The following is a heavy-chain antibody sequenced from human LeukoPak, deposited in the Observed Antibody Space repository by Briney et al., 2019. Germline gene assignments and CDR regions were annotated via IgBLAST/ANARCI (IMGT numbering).Heavy chain of an antibody. J-gene: IGHJ4*02. CDR2: INQDGSEK. CDR3: ARHAQWFGQFQYHFDY. Sequence: PGGSLRLSCAASGFSFSSYWMSWVRQAPGKGLEWVANINQDGSEKYYVDSEKGRFTVSRDNAKNSLYVQMNSLRAEDTAVYYCARHAQWFGQFQYHFDYWGQGTLVTVSS. D-gene: IGHD3-10*01. CDR1: GFSFSSYW. V-gene: IGHV3-7*01.